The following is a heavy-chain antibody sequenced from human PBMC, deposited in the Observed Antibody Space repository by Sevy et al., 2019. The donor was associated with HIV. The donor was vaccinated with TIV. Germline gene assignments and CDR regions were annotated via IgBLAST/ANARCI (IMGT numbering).Heavy chain of an antibody. J-gene: IGHJ5*02. CDR2: MNPNSGNT. V-gene: IGHV1-8*01. D-gene: IGHD4-17*01. CDR1: GYTFTSYD. CDR3: ARAGSSNGCDYGDCGGGFWFDP. Sequence: ASVKVSCKASGYTFTSYDINWVRQATGQGLEWMGWMNPNSGNTGYAQKFQGRVTMTRNTSISTAYMELSSLRSEDTAVYYCARAGSSNGCDYGDCGGGFWFDPWGQGTLVTVSS.